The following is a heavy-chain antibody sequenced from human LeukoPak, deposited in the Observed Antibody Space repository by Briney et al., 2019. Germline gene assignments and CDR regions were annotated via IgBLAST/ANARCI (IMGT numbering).Heavy chain of an antibody. J-gene: IGHJ4*02. Sequence: KPSDTLSLTCTVSGGSISSNDYYWAWIRQPPGKGLEWIASVYKSGSTFYNPSLKSRVTISVDTSRNQFSLRLSSVTAADTAMYYCARDEHQGHCSGGSCYSDYWGQGTLVTVSS. D-gene: IGHD2-15*01. CDR3: ARDEHQGHCSGGSCYSDY. V-gene: IGHV4-39*07. CDR1: GGSISSNDYY. CDR2: VYKSGST.